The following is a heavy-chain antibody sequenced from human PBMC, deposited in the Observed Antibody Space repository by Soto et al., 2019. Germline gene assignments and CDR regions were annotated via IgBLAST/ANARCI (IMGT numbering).Heavy chain of an antibody. CDR2: IIPLLNTP. CDR3: ARESSSPNYYYYGMDV. D-gene: IGHD6-6*01. CDR1: GGTLSSYA. J-gene: IGHJ6*02. Sequence: SVKVSCKASGGTLSSYAVSWVRQAPGQGLEWMGVIIPLLNTPKYVQKFQGRVTITADASATTAYMELSSLRSEDTAVYYCARESSSPNYYYYGMDVWGQGTTVTVSS. V-gene: IGHV1-69*13.